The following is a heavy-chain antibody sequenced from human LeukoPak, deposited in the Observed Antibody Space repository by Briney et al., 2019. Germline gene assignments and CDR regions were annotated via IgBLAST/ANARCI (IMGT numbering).Heavy chain of an antibody. Sequence: PGGSLRLSCSASGFTFDDYRMRWVPQAPGKGLEWVSGINWNGGSTGYADSVKGRFTSSRDKAKNSLYLQMNRLRDEDTALYYCARGSYCYDTSGYYYDNWGQGALVTVSS. V-gene: IGHV3-20*04. CDR3: ARGSYCYDTSGYYYDN. D-gene: IGHD3-22*01. CDR2: INWNGGST. CDR1: GFTFDDYR. J-gene: IGHJ4*02.